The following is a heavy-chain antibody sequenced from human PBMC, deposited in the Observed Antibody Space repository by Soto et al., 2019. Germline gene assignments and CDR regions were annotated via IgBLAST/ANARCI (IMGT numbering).Heavy chain of an antibody. CDR2: ITDNGGST. Sequence: VGSLRLSCAASGFTFSRDGMSWVRQAPGKGLEWVSLITDNGGSTYYADSVKGRFTISRDNTKNTLFLQMNSLRAEDTGVYYCVKERATTTAFDYWGQGALVTVSS. CDR3: VKERATTTAFDY. V-gene: IGHV3-23*01. CDR1: GFTFSRDG. J-gene: IGHJ4*02. D-gene: IGHD4-17*01.